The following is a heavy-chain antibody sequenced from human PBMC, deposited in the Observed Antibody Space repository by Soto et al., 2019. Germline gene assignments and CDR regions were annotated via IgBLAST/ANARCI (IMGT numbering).Heavy chain of an antibody. Sequence: PSETLSLTCAVYGGSFSGYYWSWIRQPPGKGLEWLAYIYDDGSANYNPSLKSRATISLDMSKNQFSLKLTSVTAADTAVYYCARGLWNDVFQYWGRGILVTVSS. V-gene: IGHV4-59*01. CDR3: ARGLWNDVFQY. J-gene: IGHJ1*01. CDR1: GGSFSGYY. D-gene: IGHD1-1*01. CDR2: IYDDGSA.